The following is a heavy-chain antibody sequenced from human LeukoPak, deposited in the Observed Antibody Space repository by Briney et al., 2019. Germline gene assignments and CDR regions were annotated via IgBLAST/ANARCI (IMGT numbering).Heavy chain of an antibody. Sequence: PSETLSLTCTVSGGSISSFYWSWIRLPPGRGLEWIGYFHYSGSTNYNPSLKSRVTISVDTSKNQIFLKLSSVTAADTAVYYCATHPPRYCTGGSCSDYWGQGTLVTVSS. J-gene: IGHJ4*02. CDR2: FHYSGST. V-gene: IGHV4-59*01. CDR1: GGSISSFY. D-gene: IGHD2-15*01. CDR3: ATHPPRYCTGGSCSDY.